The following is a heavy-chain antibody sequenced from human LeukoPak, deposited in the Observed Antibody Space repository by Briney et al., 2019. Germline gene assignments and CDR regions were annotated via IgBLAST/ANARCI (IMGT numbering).Heavy chain of an antibody. CDR2: IKSKTDGGTT. D-gene: IGHD6-19*01. CDR1: GFTFSSYS. Sequence: PGGSLRLSCAASGFTFSSYSMNWVRQAPGKGLEWVGRIKSKTDGGTTDYAAPVKGRFTISRDDSKNTLYLQMNSLKTEDTAVYYCTTADSGSGWYEYELPFDYWGQGTLVTVSS. CDR3: TTADSGSGWYEYELPFDY. V-gene: IGHV3-15*01. J-gene: IGHJ4*02.